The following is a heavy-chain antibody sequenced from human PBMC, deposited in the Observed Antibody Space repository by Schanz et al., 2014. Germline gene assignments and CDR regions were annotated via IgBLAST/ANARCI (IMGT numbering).Heavy chain of an antibody. Sequence: QVQLVQSGADVKKPGSSVRVSCKASRSTFSSYTISWVRQARGQGLEWVGRFIPILDVGNYAQQFQGRVTFTADKSTSTAYMELSSLRSDDTAVYYCARGGYSSGWYDRDIAHFDYWGQGTLVTVSS. CDR3: ARGGYSSGWYDRDIAHFDY. CDR1: RSTFSSYT. CDR2: FIPILDVG. V-gene: IGHV1-69*02. D-gene: IGHD6-19*01. J-gene: IGHJ4*02.